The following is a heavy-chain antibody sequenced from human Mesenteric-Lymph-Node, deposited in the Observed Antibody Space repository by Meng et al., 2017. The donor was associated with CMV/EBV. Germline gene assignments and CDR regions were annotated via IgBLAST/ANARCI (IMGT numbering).Heavy chain of an antibody. J-gene: IGHJ4*02. D-gene: IGHD1-26*01. CDR3: ARPLPEWELVWDH. CDR1: GFTFSASA. CDR2: IRSKAKNYAT. V-gene: IGHV3-73*01. Sequence: GESLKISCAASGFTFSASAIHWVRQASGKGLEWVGRIRSKAKNYATTYAESVKGRFIFSRDDSSNTAYLQMNSLKTEDTAVYYCARPLPEWELVWDHWGQGALVTVSS.